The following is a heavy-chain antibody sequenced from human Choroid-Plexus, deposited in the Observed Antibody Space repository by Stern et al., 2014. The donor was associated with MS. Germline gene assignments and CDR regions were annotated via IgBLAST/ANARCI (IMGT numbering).Heavy chain of an antibody. D-gene: IGHD2/OR15-2a*01. CDR3: AKDRQYLTYFFDH. J-gene: IGHJ5*02. Sequence: QVQLVESGGGVVQPGRPLRLSCVASEFTFGSCAMHWVRQAPGKGLEWVAGVSYDGSNKYYADSVKGRFTISRDNSQNTLYMQMSSLRPEDTAVYYCAKDRQYLTYFFDHWGQGSLVTVSS. CDR1: EFTFGSCA. CDR2: VSYDGSNK. V-gene: IGHV3-30*18.